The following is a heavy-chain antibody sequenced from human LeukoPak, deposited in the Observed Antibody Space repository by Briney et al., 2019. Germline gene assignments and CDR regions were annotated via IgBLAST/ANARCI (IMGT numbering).Heavy chain of an antibody. J-gene: IGHJ3*02. CDR2: IYPGDSDT. CDR1: GYSFTSYW. Sequence: GESLRISCKGSGYSFTSYWIGWVRQMPGKGLEWMGIIYPGDSDTRYSPSFQGQVTISADKSISTAYLQWSSLKASDTAMYYCARLLVIMDNDAFDIWAKGQWSPSLQ. D-gene: IGHD3-9*01. CDR3: ARLLVIMDNDAFDI. V-gene: IGHV5-51*01.